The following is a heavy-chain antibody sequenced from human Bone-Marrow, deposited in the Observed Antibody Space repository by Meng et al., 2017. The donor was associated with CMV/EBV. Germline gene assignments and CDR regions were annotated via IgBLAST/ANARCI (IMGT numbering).Heavy chain of an antibody. CDR2: IWYDGSNK. CDR1: GFTFSSYD. Sequence: GESLKISCAASGFTFSSYDMHWVRQAPGKGLEWVAVIWYDGSNKYYADSVKGRFTISRDNSKNTLYLQMNSLRAEDTAVYYCAKEAACSGGSCYTAYFDYWGQGTLVTVSS. J-gene: IGHJ4*02. CDR3: AKEAACSGGSCYTAYFDY. D-gene: IGHD2-15*01. V-gene: IGHV3-33*06.